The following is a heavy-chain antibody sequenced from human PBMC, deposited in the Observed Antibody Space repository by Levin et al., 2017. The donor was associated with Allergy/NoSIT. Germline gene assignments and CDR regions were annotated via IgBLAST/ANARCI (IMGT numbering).Heavy chain of an antibody. D-gene: IGHD3-10*01. CDR1: GFSLSANVG. V-gene: IGHV2-5*02. CDR2: IYWGDDK. J-gene: IGHJ4*02. Sequence: SGPTLVRPTQTLTLTCTFSGFSLSANVGVGWIRQPSGKALEFLALIYWGDDKRYSPSLKSRLTITKDTSENQVVLTMTNMDPVDTATYYCARRGNTGSGYYDYWGQGTLVTVSS. CDR3: ARRGNTGSGYYDY.